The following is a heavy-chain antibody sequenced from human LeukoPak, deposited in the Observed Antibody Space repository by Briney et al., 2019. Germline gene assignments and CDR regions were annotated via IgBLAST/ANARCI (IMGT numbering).Heavy chain of an antibody. CDR1: GFTFRRFG. J-gene: IGHJ6*04. CDR3: AELGITMIGGV. CDR2: MSSSGSTI. V-gene: IGHV3-48*03. D-gene: IGHD3-10*02. Sequence: GGSLRLSCAASGFTFRRFGMHWVRQAPGKGLEWVSYMSSSGSTIYYADSVKGRFTIPRDNAKNSLYLQMNSLRAEDTALYYCAELGITMIGGVWSKGTTLTLSS.